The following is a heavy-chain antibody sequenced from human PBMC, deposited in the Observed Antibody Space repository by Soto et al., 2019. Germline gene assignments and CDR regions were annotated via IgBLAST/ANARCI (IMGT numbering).Heavy chain of an antibody. CDR3: GRGYGSVDC. CDR1: GGSISSSDYY. V-gene: IGHV4-30-4*01. J-gene: IGHJ4*02. D-gene: IGHD3-10*01. Sequence: QVQLQESGPGLVKPSQTLSLTCTVSGGSISSSDYYWSWIRQPPGKGLEWIGYIYYSENTYYNPSLRSRGTISVDTSKNQFSLKLSSVSAADTAVYYCGRGYGSVDCWGQGTLVTVSS. CDR2: IYYSENT.